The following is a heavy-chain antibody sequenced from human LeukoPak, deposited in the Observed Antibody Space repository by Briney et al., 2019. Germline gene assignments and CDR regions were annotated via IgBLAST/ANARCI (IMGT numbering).Heavy chain of an antibody. CDR2: IWYDGSNK. D-gene: IGHD6-19*01. CDR1: GFTFSSYG. J-gene: IGHJ4*02. Sequence: PGGSLRLSCAASGFTFSSYGMHWVRQAPGKGLEWVAVIWYDGSNKYYADSVKGRFTISRDNSKNTLYLQMNSLRAEGTAVYYCARVGIAVAGTDYWGQGTLVTVSS. V-gene: IGHV3-33*01. CDR3: ARVGIAVAGTDY.